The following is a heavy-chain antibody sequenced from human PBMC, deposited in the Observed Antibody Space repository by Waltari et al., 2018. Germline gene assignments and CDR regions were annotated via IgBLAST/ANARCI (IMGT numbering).Heavy chain of an antibody. CDR2: ISYDGRNK. CDR3: ARDRGIAALEADAFDI. Sequence: QVQLVESGGGVVQPGRSMRLSCAASGFTFSSYAMHWVGLAPGKGLGWVAVISYDGRNKYHADAVKGRFTIPRDNSKNTLYLQMNSLRAEDTAVYYCARDRGIAALEADAFDIWGQGTMVTVSS. D-gene: IGHD6-13*01. J-gene: IGHJ3*02. V-gene: IGHV3-30*07. CDR1: GFTFSSYA.